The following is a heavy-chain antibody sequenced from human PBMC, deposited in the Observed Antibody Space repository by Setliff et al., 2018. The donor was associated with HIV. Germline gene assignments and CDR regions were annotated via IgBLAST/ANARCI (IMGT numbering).Heavy chain of an antibody. J-gene: IGHJ4*02. CDR2: ISHSGST. D-gene: IGHD2-21*02. CDR1: GGSFSGYF. Sequence: ETLSLTCAVYGGSFSGYFCIWVHQPPGEGLEWIGEISHSGSTNYNPSLESRVTISLDTSNKQFSLQLSSVTAADTAVYYCAWGMTAIPEYWGQGTLVTVSS. V-gene: IGHV4-34*01. CDR3: AWGMTAIPEY.